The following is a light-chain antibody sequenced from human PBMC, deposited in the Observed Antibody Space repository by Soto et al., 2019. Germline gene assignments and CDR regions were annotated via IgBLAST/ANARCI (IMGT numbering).Light chain of an antibody. CDR2: DAS. CDR3: QQYSNWPPYT. V-gene: IGKV3-11*01. Sequence: EIVLTQSPATLSLSPGERATLSCRASQSVSSYLAWYQQKPGQAPRLLIYDASNRATGIPARFSGSGSGTDFTLTISSLQSEDFAIYYCQQYSNWPPYTFGQGTKLEIK. CDR1: QSVSSY. J-gene: IGKJ2*01.